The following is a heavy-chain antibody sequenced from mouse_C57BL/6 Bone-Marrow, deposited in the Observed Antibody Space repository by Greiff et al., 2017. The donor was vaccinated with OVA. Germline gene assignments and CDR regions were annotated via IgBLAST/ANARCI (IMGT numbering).Heavy chain of an antibody. CDR1: GFTFSDYG. V-gene: IGHV5-17*01. D-gene: IGHD1-1*01. CDR3: ARHYGSSYAMDY. Sequence: EVKLMESGGGLVKPGGSLKLSCAASGFTFSDYGMHWVRQAPEKGLEWVAYISSGSSTIYYADTVKGRFTISSDNAKNPLFLQMTSLRSEDTARYYGARHYGSSYAMDYWGQGTSVTVSS. J-gene: IGHJ4*01. CDR2: ISSGSSTI.